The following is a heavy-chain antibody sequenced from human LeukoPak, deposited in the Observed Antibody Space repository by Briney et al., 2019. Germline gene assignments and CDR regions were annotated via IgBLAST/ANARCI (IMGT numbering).Heavy chain of an antibody. D-gene: IGHD5-12*01. V-gene: IGHV4-59*02. CDR2: IQYGGST. Sequence: SETLSLTCTVSGASVSHDYWSWIRQTPERGLEWIAYIQYGGSTFYNPSLRSRVTISLDPSKNQFSLKLASVTAADTAVYYCARGGSQFDHWGKGVLLTVSS. CDR1: GASVSHDY. J-gene: IGHJ4*02. CDR3: ARGGSQFDH.